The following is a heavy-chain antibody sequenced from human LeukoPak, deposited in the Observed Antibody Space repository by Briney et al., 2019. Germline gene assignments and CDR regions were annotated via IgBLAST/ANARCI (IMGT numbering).Heavy chain of an antibody. D-gene: IGHD3-22*01. CDR2: IYPGDSDT. V-gene: IGHV5-51*01. J-gene: IGHJ4*02. CDR1: GYSFTSYW. CDR3: ARQTGRYYDSSGPFDY. Sequence: GESLKISCKGSGYSFTSYWIGWVRQMPGKGLEWMGIIYPGDSDTRYSPSSQGQVTISADKSISTAYLQWSSLKASDTAMYYCARQTGRYYDSSGPFDYWGQGTLVTVSS.